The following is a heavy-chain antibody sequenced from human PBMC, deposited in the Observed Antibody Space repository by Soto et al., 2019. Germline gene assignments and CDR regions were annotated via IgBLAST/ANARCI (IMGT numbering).Heavy chain of an antibody. CDR2: ISYDGSNK. CDR3: AKDTQYCSGGSCEDYYYYGMDV. Sequence: GGSLRLTCAASGFAFSSDGMHWVRQAPGKGLEWVAVISYDGSNKYYADSVKGRFTISRDNSKNTLYLQMNSLRAEDTAVYYCAKDTQYCSGGSCEDYYYYGMDVWGQGTTVTVSS. D-gene: IGHD2-15*01. J-gene: IGHJ6*02. CDR1: GFAFSSDG. V-gene: IGHV3-30*18.